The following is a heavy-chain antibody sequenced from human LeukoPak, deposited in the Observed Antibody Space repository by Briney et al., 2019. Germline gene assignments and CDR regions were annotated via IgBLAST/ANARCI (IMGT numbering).Heavy chain of an antibody. D-gene: IGHD7-27*01. V-gene: IGHV4-30-4*01. Sequence: SEILSLTCTVSGGSISSGDYYWSWIRQPPGKGLEWIGYIYYSGSTYYNPSLKSRVTISVDTSKNQFSLKLSSVTAADTAVYYCARVAHWETDYWGQGPLVTVSS. J-gene: IGHJ4*02. CDR2: IYYSGST. CDR1: GGSISSGDYY. CDR3: ARVAHWETDY.